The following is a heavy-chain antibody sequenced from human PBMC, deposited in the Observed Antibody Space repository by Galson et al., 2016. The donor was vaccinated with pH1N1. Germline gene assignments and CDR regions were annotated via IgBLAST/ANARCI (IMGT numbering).Heavy chain of an antibody. J-gene: IGHJ4*02. D-gene: IGHD3-10*01. V-gene: IGHV4-34*01. CDR2: VNPSGST. Sequence: TLSLTCTVYGGSFSDYYWSWIRQPPRKGLEWIGEVNPSGSTIYNPSLNSRVIISADTSRNQFSLKLTSVTAADTAVYFCARVDFGGKLGDWGQGTQVTVSS. CDR3: ARVDFGGKLGD. CDR1: GGSFSDYY.